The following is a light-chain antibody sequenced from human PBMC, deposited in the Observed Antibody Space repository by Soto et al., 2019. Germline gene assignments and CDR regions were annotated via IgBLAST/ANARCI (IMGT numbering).Light chain of an antibody. CDR2: GNS. Sequence: QLVLTQPPSVSGAPGQRVTISCTGSSSNIGAGYDVHWYQQLPGTAPKLLIYGNSNRPSGVPDRFSGSKSGTSASLAITGLQAEDEADYYCQSYDSSLRGRVFGGGTKVTVL. CDR1: SSNIGAGYD. J-gene: IGLJ3*02. CDR3: QSYDSSLRGRV. V-gene: IGLV1-40*01.